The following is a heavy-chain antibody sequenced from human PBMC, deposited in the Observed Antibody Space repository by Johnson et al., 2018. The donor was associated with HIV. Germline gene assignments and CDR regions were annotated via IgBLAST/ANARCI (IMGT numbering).Heavy chain of an antibody. CDR1: GFTFSSYA. V-gene: IGHV3-30-3*01. D-gene: IGHD3-22*01. CDR3: ARGYYDSSGRTGAFDS. Sequence: QVQLVESGGGVVQPGRSLRLSCAASGFTFSSYAMHWVRQAPGKGLEWVAVISYDGSNKYYADSVKGRFTISRDNSKNTLYLQMNSLRAEDTAVYYCARGYYDSSGRTGAFDSWGQGTMVTVSS. J-gene: IGHJ3*02. CDR2: ISYDGSNK.